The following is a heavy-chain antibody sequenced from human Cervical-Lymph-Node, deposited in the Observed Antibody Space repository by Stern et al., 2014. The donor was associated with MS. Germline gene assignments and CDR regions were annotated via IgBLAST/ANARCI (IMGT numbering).Heavy chain of an antibody. CDR1: GFIFDEYA. CDR2: ITLNSGTK. V-gene: IGHV3-9*01. Sequence: EVQLVESGGGLAQPGKSLRLSCAASGFIFDEYAMHWVRQAPGKGLEWVSGITLNSGTKDYADSVKGRFTISRDNAKNSLYLQMDSLRLEDTAFYYCTKDLAGTYYDRFDSWGQGTLVTVSS. CDR3: TKDLAGTYYDRFDS. D-gene: IGHD1-26*01. J-gene: IGHJ4*02.